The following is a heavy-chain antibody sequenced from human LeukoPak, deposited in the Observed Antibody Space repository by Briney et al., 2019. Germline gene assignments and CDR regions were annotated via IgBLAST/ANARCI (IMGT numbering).Heavy chain of an antibody. D-gene: IGHD5-12*01. CDR3: ARNPLGYSGYDSRYYYYYMDV. V-gene: IGHV1-69*06. CDR2: IIPIFGTA. Sequence: ASVKVSCKASGGTFSSYAISWVRQAPGQRLEWMGGIIPIFGTANYAQKFQGRVTITADKSTSTAYMELSSLRSEDTAVYYCARNPLGYSGYDSRYYYYYMDVWGKGTTVTVSS. CDR1: GGTFSSYA. J-gene: IGHJ6*03.